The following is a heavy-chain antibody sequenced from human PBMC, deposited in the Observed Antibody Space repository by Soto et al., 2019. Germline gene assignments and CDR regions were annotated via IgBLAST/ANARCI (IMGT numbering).Heavy chain of an antibody. D-gene: IGHD3-9*01. CDR2: ISAYNGNT. Sequence: ASVKVSCKASGYTFTSYGISWVRQAPGQGLEWMGWISAYNGNTNYAQKLQGRVTMTTDTSTSTAYMELRSLRSDDTAVYYCARRLYDILTGYSFNWFDPWGQGTLVTVS. J-gene: IGHJ5*02. CDR1: GYTFTSYG. CDR3: ARRLYDILTGYSFNWFDP. V-gene: IGHV1-18*01.